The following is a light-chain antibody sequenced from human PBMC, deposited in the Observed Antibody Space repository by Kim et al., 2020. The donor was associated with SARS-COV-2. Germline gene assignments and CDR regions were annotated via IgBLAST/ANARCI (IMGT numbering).Light chain of an antibody. Sequence: PGQSVTIACTGTISDVGTYNYVSWYQQNPGKAPKLIMYDVTKRPSGVPDRFSGSKSGNTASLTISGLQAEDEADYYCCSNAGSYTLFGGGTKLTVL. J-gene: IGLJ3*02. CDR1: ISDVGTYNY. CDR3: CSNAGSYTL. V-gene: IGLV2-11*01. CDR2: DVT.